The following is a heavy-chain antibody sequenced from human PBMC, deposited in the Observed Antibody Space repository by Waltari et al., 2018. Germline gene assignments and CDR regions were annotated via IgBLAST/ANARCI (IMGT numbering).Heavy chain of an antibody. D-gene: IGHD3-16*01. V-gene: IGHV3-74*03. J-gene: IGHJ4*02. CDR1: GFTFSSYW. CDR2: ISSDASDT. Sequence: EEQLVESGGGLVQPGDSLRLSCAVSGFTFSSYWMNWVRQAPGKGPLWVSRISSDASDTTYADSVKGRFTISRDNAKNTLYLQMNRLRAEDTAVYFCAFGEDYDSPTGYWGQGTLVTVSS. CDR3: AFGEDYDSPTGY.